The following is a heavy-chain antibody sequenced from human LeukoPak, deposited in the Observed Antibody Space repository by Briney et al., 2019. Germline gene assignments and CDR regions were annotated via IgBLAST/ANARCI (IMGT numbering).Heavy chain of an antibody. D-gene: IGHD2-15*01. V-gene: IGHV3-30*04. CDR1: GFTFSSYA. J-gene: IGHJ3*02. CDR3: VRESCSGGSCTYDPFDI. CDR2: ISYDGSNK. Sequence: PGRSLRLSCAASGFTFSSYAMHWVRQAPGKGLEWVAVISYDGSNKYYADSVKGRFTISRDNSKNTLYLQMNSLRAEDTAVYFCVRESCSGGSCTYDPFDIWGHGTMVTVST.